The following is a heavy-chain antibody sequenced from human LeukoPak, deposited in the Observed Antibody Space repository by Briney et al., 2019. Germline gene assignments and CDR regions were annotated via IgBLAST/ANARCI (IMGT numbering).Heavy chain of an antibody. Sequence: ASVKVSCKASGYTFTGYYMHWVRQAPGQGLEWMGWINPNSGDTNYAQNSQGRVTMTRDTSINTAYMELSSLRSDDTAVYYCARIKWAAANDWGQGTLVTVSS. D-gene: IGHD6-13*01. CDR1: GYTFTGYY. CDR2: INPNSGDT. J-gene: IGHJ4*02. CDR3: ARIKWAAAND. V-gene: IGHV1-2*02.